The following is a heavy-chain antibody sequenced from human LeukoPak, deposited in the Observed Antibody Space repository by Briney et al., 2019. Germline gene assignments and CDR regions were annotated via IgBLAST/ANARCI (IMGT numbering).Heavy chain of an antibody. D-gene: IGHD5-18*01. CDR1: GYRISDYY. V-gene: IGHV1-2*04. J-gene: IGHJ4*02. CDR3: ARSETQLSYFDY. CDR2: INPNSGGT. Sequence: ASVKVSCKASGYRISDYYIHWVRQAPGQGLEWMGWINPNSGGTNYAQKFQGWVTMTRDTSISTAYMELSRLRSDDTAVYYCARSETQLSYFDYWGQGTLVTVSS.